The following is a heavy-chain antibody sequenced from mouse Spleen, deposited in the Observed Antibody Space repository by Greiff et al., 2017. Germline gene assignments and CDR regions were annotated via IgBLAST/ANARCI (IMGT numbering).Heavy chain of an antibody. Sequence: DVKLQESGPGMVKPSQSLSLTCTVTGYSITSGYDWHWIRHFPGNKLEWMGYISYSGSTNYNPSLKSRISITHDTSKNHFFLKLNSVTTEDTATYYCARAYGNSWFAYWGQGTLVTVSA. D-gene: IGHD2-1*01. J-gene: IGHJ3*01. V-gene: IGHV3-1*01. CDR2: ISYSGST. CDR3: ARAYGNSWFAY. CDR1: GYSITSGYD.